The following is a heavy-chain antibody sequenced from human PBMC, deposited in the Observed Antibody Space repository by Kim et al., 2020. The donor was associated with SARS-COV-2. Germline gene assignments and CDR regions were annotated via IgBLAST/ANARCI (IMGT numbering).Heavy chain of an antibody. D-gene: IGHD5-18*01. CDR2: IYTSGST. V-gene: IGHV4-61*02. J-gene: IGHJ4*02. CDR1: GGSISSGSYY. CDR3: ARYVGYSYGYFDY. Sequence: SETLSLTCTVSGGSISSGSYYWSWIRQPAGKGLEWIGRIYTSGSTNYNPSLKSRVTISVDTSKNQFSLKLSSVTAADTAVYYCARYVGYSYGYFDYWGQGTLVTVSS.